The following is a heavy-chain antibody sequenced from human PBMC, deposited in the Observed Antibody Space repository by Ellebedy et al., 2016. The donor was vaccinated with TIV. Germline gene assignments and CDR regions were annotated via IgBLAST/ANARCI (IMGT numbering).Heavy chain of an antibody. V-gene: IGHV3-33*01. CDR3: ARTYYYDSSGYSYYFDY. D-gene: IGHD3-22*01. J-gene: IGHJ4*02. CDR1: GFTFSSYG. CDR2: IWYDGSNK. Sequence: GESLKISCASSGFTFSSYGMHWVRQAPGKGLEWVAVIWYDGSNKYYADSVKGRFTISRENAKNSLYLQMNSLRAEDTAVYYCARTYYYDSSGYSYYFDYWGQGTLGTVSS.